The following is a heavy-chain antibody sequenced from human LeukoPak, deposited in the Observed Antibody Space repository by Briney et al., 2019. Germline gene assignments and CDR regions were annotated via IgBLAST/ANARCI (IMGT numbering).Heavy chain of an antibody. V-gene: IGHV4-59*08. Sequence: SETLSLTCTVSGGSISSYYWSWIRRPPGKGLEWIGYIYYSGSTNYNPSLKSRVTISVDTSKNQFSLKLSSVTAADTAVYYCARSQGSAYCSGGSCYYQSWYFDYWGQGTLVTVSS. CDR1: GGSISSYY. J-gene: IGHJ4*02. CDR3: ARSQGSAYCSGGSCYYQSWYFDY. D-gene: IGHD2-15*01. CDR2: IYYSGST.